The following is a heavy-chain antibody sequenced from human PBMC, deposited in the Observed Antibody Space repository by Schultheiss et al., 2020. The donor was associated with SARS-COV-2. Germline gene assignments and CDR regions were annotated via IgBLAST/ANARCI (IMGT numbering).Heavy chain of an antibody. CDR1: GFTFSSYS. J-gene: IGHJ6*02. Sequence: GGSLRLSCAASGFTFSSYSMSWFRHAPGKGLEWVGRIKSKTDGGTTDYAAPVKGRFTISRDDSKNTLYLQMNSLKTEDTAVYYCTTGRLGYCSSTSCYSFNGMDVWGQGTTVTVSS. CDR2: IKSKTDGGTT. D-gene: IGHD2-2*01. CDR3: TTGRLGYCSSTSCYSFNGMDV. V-gene: IGHV3-15*01.